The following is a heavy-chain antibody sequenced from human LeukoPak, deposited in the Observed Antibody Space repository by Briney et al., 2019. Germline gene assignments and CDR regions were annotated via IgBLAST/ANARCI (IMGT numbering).Heavy chain of an antibody. CDR3: AKHKPYGDPR. V-gene: IGHV4-30-2*01. CDR1: GFTFDEYA. Sequence: LRLSCAASGFTFDEYAMHWVRQASGKGLEWIGYIYHSGSTYYNPSLKSRVTISVDRSRNQFSLKLSSVTAADTAVYYCAKHKPYGDPRGGQGTLVTVSS. J-gene: IGHJ4*02. D-gene: IGHD4-17*01. CDR2: IYHSGST.